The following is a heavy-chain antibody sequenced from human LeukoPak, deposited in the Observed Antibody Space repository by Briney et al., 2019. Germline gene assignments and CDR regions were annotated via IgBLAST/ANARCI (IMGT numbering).Heavy chain of an antibody. D-gene: IGHD1-1*01. CDR2: MNPNSGNT. CDR1: GYTFTSYD. J-gene: IGHJ6*02. V-gene: IGHV1-8*01. Sequence: ASVKVSCKASGYTFTSYDINWVRQATGQGLEWMGWMNPNSGNTGYAQKFQGRVTMTRNTSISTAYMELSSLRSEDTAMYYCARVVGTTNYYYGMDVWGQGTTVTVSS. CDR3: ARVVGTTNYYYGMDV.